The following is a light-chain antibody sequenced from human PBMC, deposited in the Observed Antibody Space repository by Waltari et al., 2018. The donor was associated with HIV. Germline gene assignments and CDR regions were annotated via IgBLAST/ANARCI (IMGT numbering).Light chain of an antibody. CDR3: QQASSLPLT. CDR2: ASS. V-gene: IGKV1-12*01. J-gene: IGKJ4*01. Sequence: DIQMTQSPSSVSASVGDRVTITCRASQSIGRWLVWYQQTPGKAPKLLIYASSTLHPGVPSRFSGSGSGTSFALTITSLQPEDFATYYCQQASSLPLTFGGGTKVEIK. CDR1: QSIGRW.